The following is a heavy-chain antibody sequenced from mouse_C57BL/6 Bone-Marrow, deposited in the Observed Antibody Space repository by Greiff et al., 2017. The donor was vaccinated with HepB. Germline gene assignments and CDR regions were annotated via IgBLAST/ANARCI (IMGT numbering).Heavy chain of an antibody. Sequence: VQLQQPGAELVKPGASVKMSCKASGYTFTSYWITWVKQRPGQGLEWIGDIYPGSGSTNYNEKFKSKATLTVDTSSSTAYMQLSSLTSEDSAVYYCARGDIYYGSSFDYWGQGTTLTVSS. J-gene: IGHJ2*01. CDR2: IYPGSGST. CDR1: GYTFTSYW. V-gene: IGHV1-55*01. D-gene: IGHD1-1*01. CDR3: ARGDIYYGSSFDY.